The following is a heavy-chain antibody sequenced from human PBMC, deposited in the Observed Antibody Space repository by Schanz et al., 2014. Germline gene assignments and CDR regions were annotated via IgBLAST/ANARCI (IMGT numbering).Heavy chain of an antibody. CDR3: AKPFRSSWYPDAFDI. Sequence: EVQLLESGGGLVQPGGSLRLSCAASGFTFSAYAMTWVRRAPGKGLEWVAGISSGGGTTFYADSVKGRFSISRDNSKNTVYMQMSSLRADDSAVYYCAKPFRSSWYPDAFDIWGQGTMVTVSS. V-gene: IGHV3-23*01. D-gene: IGHD6-13*01. CDR2: ISSGGGTT. CDR1: GFTFSAYA. J-gene: IGHJ3*02.